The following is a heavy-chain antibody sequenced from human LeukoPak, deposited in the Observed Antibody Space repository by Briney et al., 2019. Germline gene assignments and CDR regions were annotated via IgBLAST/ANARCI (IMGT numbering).Heavy chain of an antibody. J-gene: IGHJ6*02. CDR1: GGSFSDYY. CDR2: INHSGST. D-gene: IGHD2-2*01. Sequence: SETLSLTCAVYGGSFSDYYWSWILQPPGKGLEWIGEINHSGSTNYNPSLKSRVTISVDTSKNQFSLKLSSVTAADTAVYYCARGPIVVVPAATNYYYYGMDVWGQGTTVTVSS. V-gene: IGHV4-34*01. CDR3: ARGPIVVVPAATNYYYYGMDV.